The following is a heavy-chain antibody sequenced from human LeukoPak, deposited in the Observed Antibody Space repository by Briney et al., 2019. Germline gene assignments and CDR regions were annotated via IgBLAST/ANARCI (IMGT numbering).Heavy chain of an antibody. D-gene: IGHD2-2*01. CDR2: IYYSGST. V-gene: IGHV4-39*01. Sequence: SETLSLTCTLSGGSISSSRYYWGWIRQPPGKGLEWIGSIYYSGSTYYTPSLKSRVTMSVDTSKNQFSLKLSSVTAADTAVYYCARLAMQQPFDYWGQGTLVTVSS. CDR3: ARLAMQQPFDY. CDR1: GGSISSSRYY. J-gene: IGHJ4*02.